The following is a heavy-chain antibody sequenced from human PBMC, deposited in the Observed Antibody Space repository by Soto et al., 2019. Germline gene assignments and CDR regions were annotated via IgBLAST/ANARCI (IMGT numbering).Heavy chain of an antibody. CDR3: ARSAPQITFGGVIVIPLDY. Sequence: QVQLVQSGAEVKKPGASVKVSCKASGYTFTSYGISWVRQAPGQGLEWMGWISAYNGNTNYAQKLQGRVTMTTDTSTSTAYMELRSLRSDDTAVYYCARSAPQITFGGVIVIPLDYWGQGTLVTVSS. CDR2: ISAYNGNT. D-gene: IGHD3-16*02. CDR1: GYTFTSYG. V-gene: IGHV1-18*01. J-gene: IGHJ4*02.